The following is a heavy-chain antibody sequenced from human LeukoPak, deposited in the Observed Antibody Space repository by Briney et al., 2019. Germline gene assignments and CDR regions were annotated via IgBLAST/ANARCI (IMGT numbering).Heavy chain of an antibody. CDR3: ARALLYYHDSSGYYQYAFDI. CDR1: GGSFSGYY. J-gene: IGHJ3*02. Sequence: PSETLSLTCAVYGGSFSGYYWSWIRQPPGKGLEWIGEINHSGSTNYNPSLKSRVTISVDTSKNQFSLKLSSVTAADTAVYYCARALLYYHDSSGYYQYAFDIWGQGTMVTVSS. D-gene: IGHD3-22*01. V-gene: IGHV4-34*01. CDR2: INHSGST.